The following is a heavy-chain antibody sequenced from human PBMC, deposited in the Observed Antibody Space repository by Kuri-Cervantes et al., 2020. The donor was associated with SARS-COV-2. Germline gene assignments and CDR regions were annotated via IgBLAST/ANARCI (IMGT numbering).Heavy chain of an antibody. CDR1: GFTFSNAW. Sequence: GGSLRLSCAASGFTFSNAWMSWVRQAPGKGLEWVSSISSSSSYIYYADSVKGRFTISRDNAKNSLYLQMNSLRAEDTAVYYCARGNCSSTSCYPYFDYWGQGTLVTVSS. CDR3: ARGNCSSTSCYPYFDY. J-gene: IGHJ4*02. D-gene: IGHD2-2*01. CDR2: ISSSSSYI. V-gene: IGHV3-21*01.